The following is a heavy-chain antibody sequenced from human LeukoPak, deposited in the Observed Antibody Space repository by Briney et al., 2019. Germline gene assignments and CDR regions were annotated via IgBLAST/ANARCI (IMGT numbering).Heavy chain of an antibody. Sequence: ASVKVSCKASGYTFTGYYVHWVRQAPGQGLEWMGWINPNSGGTDYAQKFQGRVTMTRDTSISTAYMELSGLRSDDMAMYYCARGPIQLWPYRFDYWGQGTLVTVSS. V-gene: IGHV1-2*02. J-gene: IGHJ4*02. CDR1: GYTFTGYY. D-gene: IGHD5-18*01. CDR3: ARGPIQLWPYRFDY. CDR2: INPNSGGT.